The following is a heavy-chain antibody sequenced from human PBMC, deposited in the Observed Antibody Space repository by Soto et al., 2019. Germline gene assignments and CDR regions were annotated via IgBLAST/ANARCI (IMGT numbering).Heavy chain of an antibody. CDR2: IYSGGST. V-gene: IGHV3-66*01. J-gene: IGHJ4*02. CDR1: GFTVSSNY. D-gene: IGHD6-6*01. Sequence: LRLSCAASGFTVSSNYMSWVRQAPGKGPEWVSVIYSGGSTYYADSVKGRFTISRDNSKNTLYLQMNSLRAEDTAVYYCAREDEYSSSSFDYWGQGTLVTVSS. CDR3: AREDEYSSSSFDY.